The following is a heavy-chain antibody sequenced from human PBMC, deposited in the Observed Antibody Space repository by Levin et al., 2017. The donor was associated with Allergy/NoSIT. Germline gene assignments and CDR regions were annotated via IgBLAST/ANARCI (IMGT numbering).Heavy chain of an antibody. J-gene: IGHJ3*01. D-gene: IGHD5-12*01. V-gene: IGHV1-69*10. Sequence: SVKVSCKASGGTFRNYAISWVRQAPGQGLEWMGGVIPLFGIANYAQKFQGRVTITADKSTSIAHMELSGLRSEDTAIYYCARGGVRVATIFLGEDAFHVWGQGTMVTVSS. CDR1: GGTFRNYA. CDR3: ARGGVRVATIFLGEDAFHV. CDR2: VIPLFGIA.